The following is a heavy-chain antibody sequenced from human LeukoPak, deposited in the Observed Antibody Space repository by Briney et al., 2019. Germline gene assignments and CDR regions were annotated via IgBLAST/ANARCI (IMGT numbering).Heavy chain of an antibody. D-gene: IGHD3-10*01. Sequence: PGGSLRLPCAASGFTFSNYGMHWVRQAPGKGLEWVAVVLYDGCDKYYADSVKGRFTISRDNSKNTVHLQMNSLRAEDTAVYYCAKHSGLYYFDYWGQGTLVTVSS. J-gene: IGHJ4*02. CDR1: GFTFSNYG. V-gene: IGHV3-30*18. CDR3: AKHSGLYYFDY. CDR2: VLYDGCDK.